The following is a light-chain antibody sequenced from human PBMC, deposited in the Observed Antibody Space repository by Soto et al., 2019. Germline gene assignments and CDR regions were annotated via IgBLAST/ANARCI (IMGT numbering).Light chain of an antibody. J-gene: IGLJ1*01. CDR3: YSSRSSSSTFYV. CDR1: SSDIGGSND. Sequence: QSVLTQPASVSGSPGQSITISCAGTSSDIGGSNDVSWYQQHPGKAPKLMIYGVSNRPSGVSNRFSGSKSGNTASLTISGLQAEDEADYFCYSSRSSSSTFYVFGTGTKLTVL. V-gene: IGLV2-14*03. CDR2: GVS.